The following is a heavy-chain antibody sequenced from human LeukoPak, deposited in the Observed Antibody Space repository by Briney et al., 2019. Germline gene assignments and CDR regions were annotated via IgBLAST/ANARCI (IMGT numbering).Heavy chain of an antibody. D-gene: IGHD6-19*01. V-gene: IGHV3-23*01. Sequence: GGSLRLSCTGSGFTLSSYEMTWIRQAPGKGLKWVSSIDYSGDSPYYADSVKGRFTMSRDNSKNIVYLQLSSLRPEDTAVYYCASLLTYSSGWFLYWGQGTLVTVSS. CDR3: ASLLTYSSGWFLY. CDR1: GFTLSSYE. CDR2: IDYSGDSP. J-gene: IGHJ4*02.